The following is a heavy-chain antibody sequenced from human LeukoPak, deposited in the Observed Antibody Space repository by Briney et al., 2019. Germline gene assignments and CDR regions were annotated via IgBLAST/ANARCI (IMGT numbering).Heavy chain of an antibody. CDR2: INHSGST. CDR1: GGSFSGYY. J-gene: IGHJ5*02. Sequence: PSETLSLTCAVYGGSFSGYYWSWIRRPPGKALKGMREINHSGSTNQSPTLKSRVTLSVDTSKNEFSLKLSSVTAADTAVYCCARALGYCSSISCQNWFDPWGQGTLVSVSS. CDR3: ARALGYCSSISCQNWFDP. D-gene: IGHD2-2*01. V-gene: IGHV4-34*01.